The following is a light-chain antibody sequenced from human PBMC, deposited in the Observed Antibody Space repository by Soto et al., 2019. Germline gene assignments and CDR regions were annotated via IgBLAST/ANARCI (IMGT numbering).Light chain of an antibody. CDR1: QNINNY. CDR3: QQTYNTPPWT. Sequence: DIQMTQSPSSLSASVGDRVTITCRTSQNINNYLNWYQQKPGRAPKLLIYGASDLQSGVPSRFSGSGSGTDFTLTISSLQPEDFATYYCQQTYNTPPWTFGQGTKVDIK. V-gene: IGKV1-39*01. CDR2: GAS. J-gene: IGKJ1*01.